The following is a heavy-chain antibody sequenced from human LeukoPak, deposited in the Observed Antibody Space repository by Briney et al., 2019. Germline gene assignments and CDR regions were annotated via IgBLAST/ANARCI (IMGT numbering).Heavy chain of an antibody. Sequence: ASVTVSCKASGYTFTSYGISWVRQAPGQGLEWMGWISAYNGNTNYAQKLQGRVTMTTDTSTSTAYMELRSLRSDDTAVYYCARRSTEYSSSWYMGVDFDYWGQGTLVTVSS. CDR2: ISAYNGNT. J-gene: IGHJ4*02. D-gene: IGHD6-13*01. V-gene: IGHV1-18*01. CDR1: GYTFTSYG. CDR3: ARRSTEYSSSWYMGVDFDY.